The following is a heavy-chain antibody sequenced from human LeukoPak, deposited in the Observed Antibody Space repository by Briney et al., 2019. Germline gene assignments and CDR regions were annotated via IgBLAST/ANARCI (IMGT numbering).Heavy chain of an antibody. Sequence: ASVKASCKASGYTFTSYHMHWVRQAPGQGLEWMGIINPSGGSTSYAQKFQGRVTMTRDTSTSTVYMELSSLRSEDTAVYYCARQAIAAAGNVNGVDYWGQGTLVTVSS. CDR3: ARQAIAAAGNVNGVDY. CDR1: GYTFTSYH. V-gene: IGHV1-46*01. CDR2: INPSGGST. J-gene: IGHJ4*02. D-gene: IGHD6-13*01.